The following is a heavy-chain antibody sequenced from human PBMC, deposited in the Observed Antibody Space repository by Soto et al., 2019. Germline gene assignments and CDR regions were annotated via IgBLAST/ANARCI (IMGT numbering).Heavy chain of an antibody. CDR3: GPQILWFGELPDFDH. Sequence: EVHLLESGGGLVQRGGSLRLSCEASAFTFSNQAMSWVRQAPGKGLEWVSTISGNGGSTYYADSVRGRFTISRDNSKNTLYLQMNSLRDEDTAVYYCGPQILWFGELPDFDHWGQGTLVTVSS. J-gene: IGHJ4*02. D-gene: IGHD3-10*01. CDR1: AFTFSNQA. V-gene: IGHV3-23*01. CDR2: ISGNGGST.